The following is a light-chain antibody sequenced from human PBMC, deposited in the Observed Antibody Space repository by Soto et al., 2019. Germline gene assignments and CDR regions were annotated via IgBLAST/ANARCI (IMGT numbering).Light chain of an antibody. CDR2: DVF. J-gene: IGLJ3*02. CDR3: SSYTSSRTLV. Sequence: QSALTQPASVSGSPGQSITISCTGTSSDVGGYDYVAWYQRHPGKAPKLMIYDVFNRPSGVSHRFSGSKSGNTASLTISGLQAEDEADYSCSSYTSSRTLVFGGGTKLTVL. V-gene: IGLV2-14*03. CDR1: SSDVGGYDY.